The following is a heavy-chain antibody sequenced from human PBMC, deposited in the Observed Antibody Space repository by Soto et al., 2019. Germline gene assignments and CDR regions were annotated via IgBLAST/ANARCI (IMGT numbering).Heavy chain of an antibody. CDR3: ARRSLGSGWYWRAFDI. J-gene: IGHJ3*02. V-gene: IGHV4-34*01. Sequence: QVQLQQWGAGLLKPSETLSLTCAVYGGSFSGYYWSWIRQPPGKGLEWIGEINHSGSTNYNPSLKSRVTISXXTXKXXFSLKLSSVTAADTAVYYCARRSLGSGWYWRAFDIWGQGTMVTVSS. CDR2: INHSGST. CDR1: GGSFSGYY. D-gene: IGHD6-19*01.